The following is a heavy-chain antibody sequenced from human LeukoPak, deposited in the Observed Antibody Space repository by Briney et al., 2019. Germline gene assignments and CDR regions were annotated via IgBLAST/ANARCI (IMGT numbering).Heavy chain of an antibody. Sequence: HTGGSLRLSCAASGFTFSSYEMNWVRQAPGKGLEWVSYISSSGSTVYYADSVKGRFTISRDNSKNTLYLQMNSLRAEDTAVYYCAKDVTCELVRYFDYWGQGTLVTVSS. CDR3: AKDVTCELVRYFDY. D-gene: IGHD1-26*01. V-gene: IGHV3-48*03. CDR1: GFTFSSYE. CDR2: ISSSGSTV. J-gene: IGHJ4*02.